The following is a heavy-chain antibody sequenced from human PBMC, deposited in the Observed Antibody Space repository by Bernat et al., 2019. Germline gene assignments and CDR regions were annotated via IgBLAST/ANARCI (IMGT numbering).Heavy chain of an antibody. CDR3: ARILYGPNDYYYYGMDV. V-gene: IGHV1-69*01. J-gene: IGHJ6*02. CDR2: IIPIFGTA. D-gene: IGHD4-17*01. Sequence: QVQLVQSGAEVKKPGSSVKVSCKASGGTFSSYAISWVRQAPGQGLEWMGGIIPIFGTANYAQKFQGRVTITADESTRTAYMELSSLRSEDTAVYYCARILYGPNDYYYYGMDVWGQGTTVTVSS. CDR1: GGTFSSYA.